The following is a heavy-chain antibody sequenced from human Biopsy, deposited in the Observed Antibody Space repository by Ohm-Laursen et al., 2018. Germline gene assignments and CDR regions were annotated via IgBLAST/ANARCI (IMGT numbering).Heavy chain of an antibody. CDR3: AKDLRNNNWGVEN. CDR1: GFTFSSNA. CDR2: ISGRTSGT. J-gene: IGHJ4*02. Sequence: GSLRLSCTASGFTFSSNAMSWVRQAPGKGLEWVSGISGRTSGTYYADSVKGRFTISRDNSKNTLYLQMNNLRAEDTAVFYCAKDLRNNNWGVENWGQGTLVTVSS. D-gene: IGHD7-27*01. V-gene: IGHV3-23*01.